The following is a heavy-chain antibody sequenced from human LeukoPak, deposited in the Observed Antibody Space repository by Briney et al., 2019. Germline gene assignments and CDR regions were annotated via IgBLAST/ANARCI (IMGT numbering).Heavy chain of an antibody. J-gene: IGHJ4*02. V-gene: IGHV4-38-2*01. Sequence: SETLSLTCAVSGYSISSGYYWGWIRQPPGKGREWIGSIYHSGSTYYNPSLKSRVTISVDTSKNQFSLKLSSVTAADTAVYYCARLGRLDNYWGQRTLVTVSS. CDR3: ARLGRLDNY. CDR1: GYSISSGYY. CDR2: IYHSGST. D-gene: IGHD6-25*01.